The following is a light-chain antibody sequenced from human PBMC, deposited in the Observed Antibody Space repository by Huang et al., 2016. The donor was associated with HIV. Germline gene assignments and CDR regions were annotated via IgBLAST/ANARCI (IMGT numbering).Light chain of an antibody. CDR2: WAS. Sequence: DIVMTQSPDSLAVSLGERATINCKSSQSLLYRSNNNIYLAWYQQKPGQPPKLLIYWASTRESGVPDRFSGSGSGTDFTLTISSLQAEDVAVYHCQQFYSTPITFGQGTRLEIK. CDR1: QSLLYRSNNNIY. V-gene: IGKV4-1*01. CDR3: QQFYSTPIT. J-gene: IGKJ5*01.